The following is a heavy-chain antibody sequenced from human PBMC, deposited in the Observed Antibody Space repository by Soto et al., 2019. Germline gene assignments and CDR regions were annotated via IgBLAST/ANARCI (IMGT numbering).Heavy chain of an antibody. J-gene: IGHJ5*02. CDR1: GGSINSDDHY. CDR2: IYYSGTT. Sequence: QVQVLESGPGLVKPSQTLSLTCSVSGGSINSDDHYWTWIRQPPGKGLEWIGSIYYSGTTNYNPSLKSRITVSIDPSKNQFSLNLTSVTAADTALYYCARQRSGGYWFAPWGQGTPVTVSS. CDR3: ARQRSGGYWFAP. V-gene: IGHV4-30-4*01. D-gene: IGHD6-25*01.